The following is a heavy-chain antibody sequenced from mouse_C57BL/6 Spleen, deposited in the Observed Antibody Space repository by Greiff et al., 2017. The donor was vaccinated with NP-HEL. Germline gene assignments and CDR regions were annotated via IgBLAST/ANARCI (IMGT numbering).Heavy chain of an antibody. CDR1: GYTFTSYW. V-gene: IGHV1-50*01. Sequence: QVQLQQPGAELVKPGASVKLSCKASGYTFTSYWMQWVKQRPGQGLEWIGEIDPSDSYTNYNQKFKGKATLTVDTSSSTAYMQLSSLTSEDSAVYYCALAWLAYWGQGTLVTVSA. CDR2: IDPSDSYT. J-gene: IGHJ3*01. CDR3: ALAWLAY.